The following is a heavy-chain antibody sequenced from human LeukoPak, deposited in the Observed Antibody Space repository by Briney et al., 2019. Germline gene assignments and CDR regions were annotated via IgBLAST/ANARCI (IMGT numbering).Heavy chain of an antibody. CDR2: FYSGGST. CDR3: ARESATGTTLDY. Sequence: GGSLRLSCAASGFTVSDNYMSWVRQAPGKGLEWVSVFYSGGSTRYADSVKGRFTISRDNSKNTLYLQMNSLRAEDTAVYHCARESATGTTLDYWGQGTLVTVSS. CDR1: GFTVSDNY. D-gene: IGHD1-1*01. J-gene: IGHJ4*02. V-gene: IGHV3-66*01.